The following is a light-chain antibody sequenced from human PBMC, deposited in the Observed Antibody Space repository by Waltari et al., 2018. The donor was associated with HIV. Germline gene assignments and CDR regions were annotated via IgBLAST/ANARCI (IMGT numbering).Light chain of an antibody. CDR1: QSVGSF. Sequence: EIVLTQSPVILSLSPGERATLSCWASQSVGSFLAWYQQRPGQSPSLLIYDASSRATGVPARLSGSGSGTNFTLTIKNLEPEDVAIYYCQQRSNWPPWSFGQGTRVDIK. J-gene: IGKJ1*01. V-gene: IGKV3-11*01. CDR3: QQRSNWPPWS. CDR2: DAS.